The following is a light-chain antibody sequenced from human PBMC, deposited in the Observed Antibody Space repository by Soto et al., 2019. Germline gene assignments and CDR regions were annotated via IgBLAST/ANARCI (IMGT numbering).Light chain of an antibody. Sequence: QSALTQPASVSGSPGQSITISCTGTSSDVGGYNYVSWYQQHPGKAPKLMIYDVSKRPSGVSNRFSGSKSGSTASLTISGLQAEDEADYYCSSYISSSTLNVFGTGTKVTVL. V-gene: IGLV2-14*01. CDR3: SSYISSSTLNV. CDR2: DVS. CDR1: SSDVGGYNY. J-gene: IGLJ1*01.